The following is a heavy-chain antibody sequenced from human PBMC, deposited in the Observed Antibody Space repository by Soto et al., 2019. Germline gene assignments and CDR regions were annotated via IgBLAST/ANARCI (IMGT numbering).Heavy chain of an antibody. CDR1: GGSIRSGNW. Sequence: QVQLQESGPGLVEPSGTLSLTCAVSGGSIRSGNWWSWVRQPPGKGLEWIGEIYHSGTTNYNPSLNSRVTISVDKSTNQFSLKLTSGTAAATAVCYCAGQGGYSVDYWGQGPLVTASA. J-gene: IGHJ4*02. CDR2: IYHSGTT. CDR3: AGQGGYSVDY. D-gene: IGHD2-21*01. V-gene: IGHV4-4*02.